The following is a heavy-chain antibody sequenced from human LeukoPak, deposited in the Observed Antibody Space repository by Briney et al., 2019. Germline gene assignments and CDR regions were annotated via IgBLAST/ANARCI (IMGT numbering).Heavy chain of an antibody. Sequence: GGSLRLSCAASGFTFSSYGMHWVRQAPGKGLEWVAVIWYDGSNKYYADSVKGRFTISRDNSKNTLYLQMNSLRAEDTAVYYCARESTVVTLAYYYYGMDVWGQRTTVTVSS. V-gene: IGHV3-33*01. CDR2: IWYDGSNK. CDR3: ARESTVVTLAYYYYGMDV. D-gene: IGHD4-23*01. J-gene: IGHJ6*02. CDR1: GFTFSSYG.